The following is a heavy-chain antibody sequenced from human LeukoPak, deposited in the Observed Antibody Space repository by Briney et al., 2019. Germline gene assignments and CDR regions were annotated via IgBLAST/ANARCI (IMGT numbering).Heavy chain of an antibody. V-gene: IGHV4-39*07. Sequence: PSETLSLTCTVSGDSISSSSYYWGWIRQPPGKGLEWIGSIYYSGSTYYNPSLKSRVTISVDTSKNQFSLKLSSVTAADTAVYYCARVEGNNWFDPWGQGTLVTVSS. CDR1: GDSISSSSYY. D-gene: IGHD3-10*01. CDR2: IYYSGST. J-gene: IGHJ5*02. CDR3: ARVEGNNWFDP.